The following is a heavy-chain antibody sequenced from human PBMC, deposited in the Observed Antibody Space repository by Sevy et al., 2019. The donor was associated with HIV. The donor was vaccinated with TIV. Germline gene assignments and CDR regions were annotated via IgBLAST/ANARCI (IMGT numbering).Heavy chain of an antibody. Sequence: GESLKISCQGSGYSCTSDWIGWVRHMPGKGLEWMGIIYPEDSESRYSPSFQGQVTFSADKSISTAYLQWSSLKASDTAMYYCATSRSGYFDSSGYYIYWGQGTLVTVSS. J-gene: IGHJ4*02. D-gene: IGHD3-22*01. CDR2: IYPEDSES. CDR1: GYSCTSDW. V-gene: IGHV5-51*01. CDR3: ATSRSGYFDSSGYYIY.